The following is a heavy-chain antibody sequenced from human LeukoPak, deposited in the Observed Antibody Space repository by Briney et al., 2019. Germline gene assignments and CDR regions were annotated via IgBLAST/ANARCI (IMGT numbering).Heavy chain of an antibody. Sequence: GSLRLSCAASGFTFSKYNMSWIRQPPGKGLEWIGSIYYSGSTYYNPSLKSRVTISVDTSKNQFSLKLSSVTAADTAVYYCARLVYGGRKLDYWGQGTLVTVSS. V-gene: IGHV4-39*01. D-gene: IGHD4-23*01. CDR1: GFTFSKYN. CDR2: IYYSGST. J-gene: IGHJ4*02. CDR3: ARLVYGGRKLDY.